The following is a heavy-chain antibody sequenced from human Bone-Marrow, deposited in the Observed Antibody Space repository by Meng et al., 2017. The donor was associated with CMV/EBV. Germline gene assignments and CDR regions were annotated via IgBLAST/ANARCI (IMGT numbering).Heavy chain of an antibody. CDR2: IIPILGLA. CDR3: ARSGGEYYYHGIDD. Sequence: SVKVSCKASGGTFSSYSISWVRQAPGQGLEWMGRIIPILGLADYAQKFHGRVTITADKSTSTAYMELSSLRSEDTAVYYCARSGGEYYYHGIDDWGQGTTVTVSS. J-gene: IGHJ6*02. V-gene: IGHV1-69*02. CDR1: GGTFSSYS. D-gene: IGHD1-26*01.